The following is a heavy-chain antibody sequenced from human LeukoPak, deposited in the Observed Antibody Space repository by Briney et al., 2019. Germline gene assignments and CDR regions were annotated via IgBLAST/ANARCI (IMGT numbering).Heavy chain of an antibody. J-gene: IGHJ4*02. V-gene: IGHV3-30-3*01. D-gene: IGHD3-22*01. CDR1: GFTFSSYA. CDR3: ARGTYYYDSSGYYYFDY. Sequence: PGRSLRLSCAASGFTFSSYAMHWVRQAPGKGLEWVAVISYDGSNKYYADSVKGRFTISRDNSKNTLYLQMNSLRAEDTAVYYCARGTYYYDSSGYYYFDYWGQGTLVTVSS. CDR2: ISYDGSNK.